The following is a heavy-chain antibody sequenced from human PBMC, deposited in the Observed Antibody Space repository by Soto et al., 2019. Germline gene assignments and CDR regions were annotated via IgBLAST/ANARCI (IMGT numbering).Heavy chain of an antibody. J-gene: IGHJ5*02. V-gene: IGHV5-10-1*04. CDR1: GYSFTSYW. D-gene: IGHD2-8*02. CDR3: ARGYCTATICDPWFDP. CDR2: IDPSGSYT. Sequence: PGESLKISCKVSGYSFTSYWLSWVRQMPGKGLEWMGRIDPSGSYTNYSPSFQGQVTISVDKSITTAYLQWSGLKASDTAMYYCARGYCTATICDPWFDPWGQGTLVTVSA.